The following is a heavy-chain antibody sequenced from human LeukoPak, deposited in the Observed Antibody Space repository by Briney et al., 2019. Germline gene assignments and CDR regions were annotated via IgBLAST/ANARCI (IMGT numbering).Heavy chain of an antibody. V-gene: IGHV3-48*02. CDR2: ISSSSGII. CDR3: ARNYYGSGSYYALGY. D-gene: IGHD3-10*01. Sequence: GGSLRLSCAASGFVFSSYTMNWVRQAPGKGLEWVSYISSSSGIINYADSVKGQFTISRDNAKNSMYLQMNSLRDEDTAVYYCARNYYGSGSYYALGYWGQGTLVTVSS. CDR1: GFVFSSYT. J-gene: IGHJ4*02.